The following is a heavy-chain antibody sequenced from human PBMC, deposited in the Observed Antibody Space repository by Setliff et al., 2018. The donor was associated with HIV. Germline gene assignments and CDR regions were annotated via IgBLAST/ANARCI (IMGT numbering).Heavy chain of an antibody. Sequence: SETLSLTCTVSGDSISSYSWNWIRQSPGGGLEWIGFIFSSGNTYYNPSLKSRVTTSVDTPKNQFSLKLNSVTAADTAVYYCAKTIGRYFDIFDNWGQGTLVTVSS. CDR1: GDSISSYS. CDR2: IFSSGNT. D-gene: IGHD3-9*01. CDR3: AKTIGRYFDIFDN. V-gene: IGHV4-59*04. J-gene: IGHJ4*02.